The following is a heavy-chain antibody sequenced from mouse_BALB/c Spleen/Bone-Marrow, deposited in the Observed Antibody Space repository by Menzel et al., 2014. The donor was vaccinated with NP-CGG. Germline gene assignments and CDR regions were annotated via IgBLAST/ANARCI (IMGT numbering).Heavy chain of an antibody. Sequence: EVHLVESGGGLVKLGGSLKLSCAASGFTFSNYYMSWVRQTPEKRLELVAAINTNGGNTFYPDTVKGRFTISRGNAKNTLYLQMSSLKSEDSALYYCARHRQWLSPFDYWGQGTTLTVSS. J-gene: IGHJ2*01. CDR2: INTNGGNT. V-gene: IGHV5-6-2*01. CDR1: GFTFSNYY. D-gene: IGHD2-2*01. CDR3: ARHRQWLSPFDY.